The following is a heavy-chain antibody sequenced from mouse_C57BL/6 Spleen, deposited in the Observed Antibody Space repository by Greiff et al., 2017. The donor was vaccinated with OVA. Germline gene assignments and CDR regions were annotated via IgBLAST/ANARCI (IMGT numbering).Heavy chain of an antibody. V-gene: IGHV8-12*01. Sequence: QVTLKVCGPGILQSSQTLSLSCSSSGFSLSTSGMGVSWIRQPPGKGLEWLAHIYWDDDKCYNPSLKSRLTTSKDTSRNQVFHKITSVDTADTATYYCARRAGYGGDYYAVDYWGQGTSVTVSS. CDR1: GFSLSTSGMG. D-gene: IGHD1-1*02. CDR3: ARRAGYGGDYYAVDY. J-gene: IGHJ4*01. CDR2: IYWDDDK.